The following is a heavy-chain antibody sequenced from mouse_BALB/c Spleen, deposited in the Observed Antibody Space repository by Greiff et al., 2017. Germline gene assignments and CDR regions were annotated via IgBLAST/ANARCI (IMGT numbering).Heavy chain of an antibody. V-gene: IGHV1S81*02. D-gene: IGHD3-3*01. Sequence: QQSCKASGYTFTSYWMHWVKQRPGQGLEWIGEINPSNGRTNYNEKFKSKATLTVDKSSSTAYMQLSSLTSEDSAVYYCARGDVPAWFAYWGQGNLVTVSA. J-gene: IGHJ3*01. CDR3: ARGDVPAWFAY. CDR2: INPSNGRT. CDR1: GYTFTSYW.